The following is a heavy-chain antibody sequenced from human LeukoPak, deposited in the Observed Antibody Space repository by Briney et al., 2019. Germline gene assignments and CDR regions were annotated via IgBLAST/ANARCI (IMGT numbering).Heavy chain of an antibody. CDR1: GYTFTSYV. J-gene: IGHJ5*02. Sequence: ASVKVSFKASGYTFTSYVISWVRQAPGQGLEWMGWINSYNGSTNYAQKLQGRVTMTTAQSKSTAYMEVRSLRSDDTAVYCCARGKAAAGTGNRWFDPWGGGTVVSVPS. CDR2: INSYNGST. V-gene: IGHV1-18*01. D-gene: IGHD6-13*01. CDR3: ARGKAAAGTGNRWFDP.